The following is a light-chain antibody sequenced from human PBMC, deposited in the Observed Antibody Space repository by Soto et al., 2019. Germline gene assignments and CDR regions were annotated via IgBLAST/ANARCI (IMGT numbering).Light chain of an antibody. V-gene: IGKV3-15*01. CDR3: QQYNNWPPFT. CDR1: QSVSSN. CDR2: GAS. J-gene: IGKJ3*01. Sequence: EIVMTQSPATLSVSPGERATLSCRASQSVSSNLAWYQQKPGQAPRLLIYGASTRATGIPARFSGSGSGTQFILTISSLQSEDFAFYYCQQYNNWPPFTFGPGTKVDI.